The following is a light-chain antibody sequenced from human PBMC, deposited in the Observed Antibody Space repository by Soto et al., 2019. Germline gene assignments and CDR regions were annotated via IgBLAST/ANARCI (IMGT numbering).Light chain of an antibody. CDR2: DAS. CDR3: QQRSNWPWT. CDR1: QSVSRY. Sequence: EILLTQSPATLSLSPGERATLSCRASQSVSRYLAWYQQKPGQAPRLLIYDASNWATGIPARFSGSGSGTDCPLNISSLEPEDLAVYYCQQRSNWPWTFAQGTKVEIQ. V-gene: IGKV3-11*01. J-gene: IGKJ1*01.